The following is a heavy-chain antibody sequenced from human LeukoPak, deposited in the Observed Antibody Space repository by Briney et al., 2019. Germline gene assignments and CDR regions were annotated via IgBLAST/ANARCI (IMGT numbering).Heavy chain of an antibody. CDR1: GFTFSDFY. J-gene: IGHJ4*02. D-gene: IGHD6-13*01. CDR3: ATSSSWYYFDY. Sequence: GGSLRLSCAASGFTFSDFYMTRIRQAPGRGLEWVSYISGASTYTSYADSVKGRFTISRDNAKNSLYLQMNSLRAEDTAVYYCATSSSWYYFDYWGQGTLVTVSS. CDR2: ISGASTYT. V-gene: IGHV3-11*06.